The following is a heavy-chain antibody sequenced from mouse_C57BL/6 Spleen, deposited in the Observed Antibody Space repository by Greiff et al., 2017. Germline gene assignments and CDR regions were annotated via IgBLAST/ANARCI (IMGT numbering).Heavy chain of an antibody. CDR1: GYTFTSYW. CDR2: IYPGSGST. CDR3: ARRDGYYLAY. D-gene: IGHD2-3*01. J-gene: IGHJ3*01. Sequence: QVQLKQPGAELVKPGASVKMSCKASGYTFTSYWLTWVKQRPGQGLEWIGDIYPGSGSTNYNEKFKSKATLTVDTSSSTAYMQLSSLTSEDSAVYYCARRDGYYLAYWGQGTLVTVSA. V-gene: IGHV1-55*01.